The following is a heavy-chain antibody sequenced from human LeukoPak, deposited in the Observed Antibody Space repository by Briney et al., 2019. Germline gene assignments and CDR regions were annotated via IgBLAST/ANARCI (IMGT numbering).Heavy chain of an antibody. D-gene: IGHD3-22*01. Sequence: PGGSLRLSYAASGFNFSSYAVSWVRQAPGKGLEWVSTVSGSGGSTYYEASVKGRFTISRDNSKNTLYLQMNSLRGEDTALYYCAKVIGQYYYDSSGYSIFDYWGQGTLVTVSS. CDR1: GFNFSSYA. J-gene: IGHJ4*02. CDR3: AKVIGQYYYDSSGYSIFDY. CDR2: VSGSGGST. V-gene: IGHV3-23*01.